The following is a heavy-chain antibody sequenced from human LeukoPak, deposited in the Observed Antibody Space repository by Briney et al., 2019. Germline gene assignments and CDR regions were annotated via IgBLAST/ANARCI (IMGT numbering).Heavy chain of an antibody. J-gene: IGHJ4*02. D-gene: IGHD6-19*01. Sequence: GGSLRLSCAASGFTVSSNYMSWGRPAPGEGVEWVSAISGSGGSTYYADSVKGRFTISRDNSKNTLYLQMNSLRAEDTAVYYCAKDNRYSSGWYDYWGQGTLVTVSS. CDR2: ISGSGGST. V-gene: IGHV3-23*01. CDR1: GFTVSSNY. CDR3: AKDNRYSSGWYDY.